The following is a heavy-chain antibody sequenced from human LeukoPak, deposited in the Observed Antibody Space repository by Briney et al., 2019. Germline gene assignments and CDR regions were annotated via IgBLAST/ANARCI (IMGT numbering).Heavy chain of an antibody. CDR3: ARVLSSGWTGFDY. V-gene: IGHV4-59*01. CDR2: IYYIGYT. CDR1: GGSIRGYY. D-gene: IGHD6-19*01. J-gene: IGHJ4*02. Sequence: SETLSLTCTVSGGSIRGYYWSWIRQPPGQGLEWIGYIYYIGYTNYNPSLKSRVTISVDTSKKQFSLKLSSVTAADTAVYYCARVLSSGWTGFDYWGQGTLVTVSS.